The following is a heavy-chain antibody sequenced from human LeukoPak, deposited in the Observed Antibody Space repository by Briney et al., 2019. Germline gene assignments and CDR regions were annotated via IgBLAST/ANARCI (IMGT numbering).Heavy chain of an antibody. V-gene: IGHV3-15*05. Sequence: GGSLRLSCEASGFSFSNAWMSWVRQAPGKGLKWVGRIKREIDGGTIDYAAPVKGRFTISRDDAKNTLYLQMNSLRAEDTAVYYCARIQPDQIDYWGQGTLATVSS. CDR3: ARIQPDQIDY. CDR1: GFSFSNAW. D-gene: IGHD5-18*01. CDR2: IKREIDGGTI. J-gene: IGHJ4*02.